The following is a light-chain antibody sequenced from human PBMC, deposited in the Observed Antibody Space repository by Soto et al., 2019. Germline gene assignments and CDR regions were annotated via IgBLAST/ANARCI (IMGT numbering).Light chain of an antibody. V-gene: IGLV2-14*01. CDR2: DVS. J-gene: IGLJ1*01. CDR1: SSDFGGYNY. CDR3: SSYTSCSTRV. Sequence: QSALTQPASVSGSPGQSITISCTGTSSDFGGYNYVSWYQQHLGKAPKLMIYDVSNRPSGVSNRFSGSKSGNTASLTISGLQAEDEADYYCSSYTSCSTRVFGTGTKVTVL.